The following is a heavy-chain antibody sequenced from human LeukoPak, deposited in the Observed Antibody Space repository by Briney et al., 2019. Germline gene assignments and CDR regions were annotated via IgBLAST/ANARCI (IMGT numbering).Heavy chain of an antibody. CDR2: IYYSGST. J-gene: IGHJ4*02. Sequence: SETLSLTCTVSGGSISSYYWSWIRQPPGEGLEWIGYIYYSGSTNYNPSLKSRVTISVDTSKNQFTLKLSSVTAADTAVYYCARRSFYSNYCRFDYWGQGTLVTVSS. V-gene: IGHV4-59*08. CDR1: GGSISSYY. D-gene: IGHD4-11*01. CDR3: ARRSFYSNYCRFDY.